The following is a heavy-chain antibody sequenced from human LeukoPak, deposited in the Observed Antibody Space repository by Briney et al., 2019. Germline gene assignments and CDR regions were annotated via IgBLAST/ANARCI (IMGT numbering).Heavy chain of an antibody. J-gene: IGHJ5*02. D-gene: IGHD2-2*02. V-gene: IGHV1-69*13. Sequence: SVKVSCRASGGTFSSYAISWVRQAPGQGLEWMGGIIPVFGTSNYAQKFQGRVTITADESTRTAYMELSSLRSEDTAVYYCARVTGGRYCSTTSCYMRGWFDPWGQGTLVTVSS. CDR2: IIPVFGTS. CDR1: GGTFSSYA. CDR3: ARVTGGRYCSTTSCYMRGWFDP.